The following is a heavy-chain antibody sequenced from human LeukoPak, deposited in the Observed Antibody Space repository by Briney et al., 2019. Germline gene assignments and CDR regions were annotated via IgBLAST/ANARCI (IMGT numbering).Heavy chain of an antibody. Sequence: PGGSLRLSCAAFGFTFSSTAMSWVRQAPGKGLKWVSSISGIGRNTYYADSVKGRFTISRDNSKNTLYLQMNSLTADDTSVYYCATRSGYFDCWGQGTLVTVSS. CDR2: ISGIGRNT. CDR3: ATRSGYFDC. J-gene: IGHJ4*02. CDR1: GFTFSSTA. D-gene: IGHD3-10*01. V-gene: IGHV3-23*01.